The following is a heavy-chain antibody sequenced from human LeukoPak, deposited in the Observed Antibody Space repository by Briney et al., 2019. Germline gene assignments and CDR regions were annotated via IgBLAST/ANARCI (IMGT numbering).Heavy chain of an antibody. D-gene: IGHD4-17*01. V-gene: IGHV4-34*01. CDR1: GGSFSGYY. J-gene: IGHJ4*02. Sequence: SETLSLTCAVYGGSFSGYYWSWIRQPPGKGLEWIGEINHSGSTNYNPSLKSQGTISVATSKNQCSLKLSSVTAADTAVYYCARGVGYGENWGQGTLVTVSS. CDR2: INHSGST. CDR3: ARGVGYGEN.